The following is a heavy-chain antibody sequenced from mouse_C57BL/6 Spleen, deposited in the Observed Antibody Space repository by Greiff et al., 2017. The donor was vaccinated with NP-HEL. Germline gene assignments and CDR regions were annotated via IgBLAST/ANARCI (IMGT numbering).Heavy chain of an antibody. D-gene: IGHD1-1*01. J-gene: IGHJ2*01. CDR3: AREGLYYYGSSSYYFDY. CDR2: IYPGSGST. V-gene: IGHV1-55*01. CDR1: GYTFTSYW. Sequence: VQLQQSGAELVKPGASVKMSCKASGYTFTSYWITWVKQRPGQGLEWIGDIYPGSGSTNYNEKFKSKATLTVDTSSSTAYMQLSSLTSEDSAVYYCAREGLYYYGSSSYYFDYWGQGTTLTVSS.